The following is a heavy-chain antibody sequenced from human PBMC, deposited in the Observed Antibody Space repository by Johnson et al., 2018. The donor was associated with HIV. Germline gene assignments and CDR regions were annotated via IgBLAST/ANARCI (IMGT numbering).Heavy chain of an antibody. V-gene: IGHV3-30*04. J-gene: IGHJ3*02. CDR1: GFTFGSYA. CDR2: ISYDGSNK. Sequence: QVQLVESGGGVVQPGRSLRLSCAASGFTFGSYAMHWVRQAPGKGLEWVAVISYDGSNKYYADSVKGRFTISRDNSKNTLYLQMNSLRAEDTAVYYCARDRGSSWANDAFDIWGQGTMVTVSS. D-gene: IGHD6-13*01. CDR3: ARDRGSSWANDAFDI.